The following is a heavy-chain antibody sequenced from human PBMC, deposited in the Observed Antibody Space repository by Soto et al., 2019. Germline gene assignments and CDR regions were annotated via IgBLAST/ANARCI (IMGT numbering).Heavy chain of an antibody. CDR2: IWYDGSNK. V-gene: IGHV3-33*01. J-gene: IGHJ6*02. Sequence: QVQLVESGGGVVQPGRSPRLSCAASGFIFRSHGMNWVRQAPGKGLEWVAIIWYDGSNKYYADSVKGRFTISRDNSKNTLYLQMNSLRAEDTAVYYCARDYCSSTDCYTYYYNGMDVWGQGTTVTVSS. CDR3: ARDYCSSTDCYTYYYNGMDV. D-gene: IGHD2-2*01. CDR1: GFIFRSHG.